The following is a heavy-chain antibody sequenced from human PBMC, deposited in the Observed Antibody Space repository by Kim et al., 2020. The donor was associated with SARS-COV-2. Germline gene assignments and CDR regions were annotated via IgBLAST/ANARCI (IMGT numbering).Heavy chain of an antibody. V-gene: IGHV3-23*01. J-gene: IGHJ4*02. D-gene: IGHD6-6*01. Sequence: YSADTVKGRFTISKDNPKNTQLLQMNSLRAEDTAVYYCANGGPYSSSSLDYWGQGTLVTVSS. CDR3: ANGGPYSSSSLDY.